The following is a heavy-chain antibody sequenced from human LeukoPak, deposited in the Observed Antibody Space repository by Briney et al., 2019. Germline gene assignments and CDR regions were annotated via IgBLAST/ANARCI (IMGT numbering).Heavy chain of an antibody. CDR3: AGVMPYSSSSDWDYYYYYMDV. CDR2: INPNSGGT. D-gene: IGHD6-6*01. Sequence: ASVKVSCKASGYTFTGYYMHWVRQAPGQGLEWMGWINPNSGGTNYAQKFQGRVTMTRDTSISTAYMELSRLRSDDTAVYYCAGVMPYSSSSDWDYYYYYMDVWGKGTTVTVSS. V-gene: IGHV1-2*02. J-gene: IGHJ6*03. CDR1: GYTFTGYY.